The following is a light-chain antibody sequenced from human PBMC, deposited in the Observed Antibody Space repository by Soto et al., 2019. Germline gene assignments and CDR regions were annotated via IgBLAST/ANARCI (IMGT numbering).Light chain of an antibody. V-gene: IGLV3-1*01. CDR3: QAWDSSTEV. CDR1: NLGDKY. CDR2: QDG. J-gene: IGLJ1*01. Sequence: SYELTQPPSVSVSPGQTASITCSGDNLGDKYASWYQQKPGQSPVLVIYQDGKRPSGVPERFSGSNSGNTATLTISETQAMDEADYYCQAWDSSTEVFGTGTKVTVL.